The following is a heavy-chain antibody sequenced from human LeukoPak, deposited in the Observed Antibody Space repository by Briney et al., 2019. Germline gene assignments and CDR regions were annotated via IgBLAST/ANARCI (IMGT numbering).Heavy chain of an antibody. Sequence: GGSLRLSCAVSGFTFSSYAMSWVRQAPGKGLEWVSAISGSGGSTYYADSVKGRFTISRDNSKNTLYLQMNSLRAEDTAVYYCAKGRPITMVRGVLFDYWGQGTLVTVSS. CDR2: ISGSGGST. CDR3: AKGRPITMVRGVLFDY. CDR1: GFTFSSYA. J-gene: IGHJ4*02. V-gene: IGHV3-23*01. D-gene: IGHD3-10*01.